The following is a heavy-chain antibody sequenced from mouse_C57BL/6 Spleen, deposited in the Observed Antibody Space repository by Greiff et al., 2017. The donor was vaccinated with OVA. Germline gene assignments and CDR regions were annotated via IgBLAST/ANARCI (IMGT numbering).Heavy chain of an antibody. CDR1: GYAFTNYL. CDR3: ARSIYYDYDDAMDY. Sequence: QVQLQQSGAELVWPGTSVKVSCKASGYAFTNYLIEWVKQRPGQGLEWIGVINPGSGGTNYNEKFKGKATLTADKSSSTAYMQLSSLTSEDSAVYFCARSIYYDYDDAMDYWGQGTSVTVSS. CDR2: INPGSGGT. D-gene: IGHD2-4*01. J-gene: IGHJ4*01. V-gene: IGHV1-54*01.